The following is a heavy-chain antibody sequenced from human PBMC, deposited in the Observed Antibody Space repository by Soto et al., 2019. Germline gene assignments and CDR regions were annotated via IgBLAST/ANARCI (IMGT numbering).Heavy chain of an antibody. CDR1: GITFTNYA. CDR2: IIPVFGPA. J-gene: IGHJ4*02. Sequence: SVKVSCKASGITFTNYAFSWVRQAPGQGLEWMGGIIPVFGPANYAQKFQGRATITADASTDTAYMELSSLRSDDRAGYDCARDTARGYSTSWHRFDFWGQGTLVTVSS. D-gene: IGHD2-15*01. CDR3: ARDTARGYSTSWHRFDF. V-gene: IGHV1-69*13.